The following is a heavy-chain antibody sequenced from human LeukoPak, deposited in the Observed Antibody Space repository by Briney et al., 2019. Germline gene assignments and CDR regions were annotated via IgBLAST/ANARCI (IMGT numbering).Heavy chain of an antibody. CDR1: GGSFSGYY. J-gene: IGHJ4*02. CDR3: ARHSPHDY. CDR2: INHSGST. Sequence: TSETLSLTCAVYGGSFSGYYWSWIRQPPGKGLEWIGEINHSGSTNYNPSLKSRVTISVDTSKNQFSLKLSSVTAADTAVYYCARHSPHDYWGQGTLVTVSS. V-gene: IGHV4-34*01.